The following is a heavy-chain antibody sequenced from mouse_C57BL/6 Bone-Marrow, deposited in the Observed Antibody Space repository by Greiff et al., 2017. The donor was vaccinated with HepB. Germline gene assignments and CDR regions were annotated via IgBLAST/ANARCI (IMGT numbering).Heavy chain of an antibody. D-gene: IGHD1-1*01. CDR2: IYPGDGDT. CDR3: ARWYYGPDY. Sequence: VQLQESGPELVKPGASVKISCKASGYAFSSSWMNWVKQRPGKGLEWIGRIYPGDGDTNYNGKFKGKATLTADKSSSTAYMQLSSLTSEDSAVYFCARWYYGPDYWGQGTTLTVSS. J-gene: IGHJ2*01. V-gene: IGHV1-82*01. CDR1: GYAFSSSW.